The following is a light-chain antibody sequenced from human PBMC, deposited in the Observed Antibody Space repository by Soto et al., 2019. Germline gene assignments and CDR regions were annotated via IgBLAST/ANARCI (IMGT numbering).Light chain of an antibody. CDR2: GAS. J-gene: IGKJ1*01. CDR1: QSVSSN. CDR3: QRYGSSRPWT. V-gene: IGKV3-20*01. Sequence: EIVMTQSPATLSVSPGEGSSLSCRSSQSVSSNLAWYQQKPGQAPRLLIYGASSRATGIPDRFSGSGSGTDFTLTISRLEPADFAVYYCQRYGSSRPWTFGQGTKVDIK.